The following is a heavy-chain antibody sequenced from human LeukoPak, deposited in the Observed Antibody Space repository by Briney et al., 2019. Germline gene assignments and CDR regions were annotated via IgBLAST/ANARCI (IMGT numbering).Heavy chain of an antibody. CDR3: ARDGRYATTGDWFDP. V-gene: IGHV1-69*13. Sequence: ASVKVSCKASGDTFSSYAVSWVRQAPGQGLEWMGAILPMFGTANYAQKFQGRVTITADESTSTVHMELISLRTEDTAVYYCARDGRYATTGDWFDPWGQGTLVTVSS. CDR1: GDTFSSYA. D-gene: IGHD2-2*01. CDR2: ILPMFGTA. J-gene: IGHJ5*02.